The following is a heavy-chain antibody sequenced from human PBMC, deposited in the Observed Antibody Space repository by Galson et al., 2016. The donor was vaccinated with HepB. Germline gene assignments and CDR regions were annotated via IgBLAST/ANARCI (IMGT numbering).Heavy chain of an antibody. V-gene: IGHV4-59*01. CDR2: VYHTGST. D-gene: IGHD3-3*02. CDR3: ARVTIFGIIEGFDP. J-gene: IGHJ5*02. Sequence: SETLSLTCTVSGGSISPYYWSWIRQTPGLGLQYIGYVYHTGSTHYNPSLKSRVNLSVDTSKNHLSLTLSSVTAADTAIYYCARVTIFGIIEGFDPWGQGTLVTVSS. CDR1: GGSISPYY.